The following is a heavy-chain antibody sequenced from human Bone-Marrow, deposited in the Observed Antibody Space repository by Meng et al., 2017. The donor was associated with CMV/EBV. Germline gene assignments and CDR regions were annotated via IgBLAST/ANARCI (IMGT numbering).Heavy chain of an antibody. V-gene: IGHV3-23*01. CDR1: GFTFSNYA. CDR3: AKDAPTSATTWYPFDS. J-gene: IGHJ4*03. Sequence: GESLKISCAASGFTFSNYAMNWVRQAPGKGLEWVSGISSSGANTYYADSVKGRFTISRDNAKNTLYLQMNSLRAEDTALYYCAKDAPTSATTWYPFDSWGQGTTVTVSS. CDR2: ISSSGANT. D-gene: IGHD6-13*01.